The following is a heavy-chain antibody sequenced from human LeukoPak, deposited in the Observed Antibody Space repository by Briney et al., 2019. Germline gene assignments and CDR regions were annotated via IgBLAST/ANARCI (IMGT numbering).Heavy chain of an antibody. V-gene: IGHV1-18*01. D-gene: IGHD2/OR15-2a*01. CDR3: ARVEYDLPLLDYYYYYMDV. CDR2: ISAYNGNT. CDR1: GYTFTSYD. Sequence: GASVKVSCKASGYTFTSYDINWVRQAPGQGLEWMGWISAYNGNTNYAQKLQGRVTMTTDTSTSTAYMELRSLRSDDTAVYYCARVEYDLPLLDYYYYYMDVWGKGTTVTVSS. J-gene: IGHJ6*03.